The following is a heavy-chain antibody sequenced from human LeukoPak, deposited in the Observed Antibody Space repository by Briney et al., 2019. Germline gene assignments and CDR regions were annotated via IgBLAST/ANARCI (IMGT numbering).Heavy chain of an antibody. CDR2: IKEDGSEK. CDR3: ARSELSPSDFDY. Sequence: PGGSLRLSCVVSGLTFSRYWMGWVRQAPGKGLEWVANIKEDGSEKYYVDSVEGRFTISRDNDKNSLYLQMNSLRAEDTAVYYCARSELSPSDFDYWGQGTLVTVSS. CDR1: GLTFSRYW. V-gene: IGHV3-7*01. D-gene: IGHD2-15*01. J-gene: IGHJ4*02.